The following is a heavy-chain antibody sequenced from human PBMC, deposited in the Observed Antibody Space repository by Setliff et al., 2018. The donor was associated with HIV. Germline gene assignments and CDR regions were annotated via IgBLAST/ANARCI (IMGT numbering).Heavy chain of an antibody. CDR2: ISYDGSNK. D-gene: IGHD3-10*01. V-gene: IGHV3-30-3*01. J-gene: IGHJ6*02. CDR3: ARDFGITMVRRMDI. CDR1: GFSFSTYW. Sequence: PGGSLRLSCVASGFSFSTYWMSWVRQAPGKGLEWVAVISYDGSNKYYADSVKGRFTISRDNSKNTLYLQMNSLRAEDTAVYYCARDFGITMVRRMDIWGQGTTVTVSS.